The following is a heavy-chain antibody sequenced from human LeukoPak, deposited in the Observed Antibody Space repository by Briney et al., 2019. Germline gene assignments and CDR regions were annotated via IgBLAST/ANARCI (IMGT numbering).Heavy chain of an antibody. CDR1: GGSFSGYY. CDR3: ARHGSSWYGGFDP. J-gene: IGHJ5*02. D-gene: IGHD6-13*01. Sequence: SETLSLTCAVYGGSFSGYYWSWLRQPPGKGLEWIGEINHSGSTNYNPSLKSRVTISVDTSKNQFSLKLSSVTAADTAVYYCARHGSSWYGGFDPWGQGTLVTVSS. CDR2: INHSGST. V-gene: IGHV4-34*01.